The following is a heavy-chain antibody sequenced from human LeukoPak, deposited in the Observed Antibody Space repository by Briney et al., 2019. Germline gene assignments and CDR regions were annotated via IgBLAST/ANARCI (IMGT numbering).Heavy chain of an antibody. J-gene: IGHJ4*02. V-gene: IGHV4-61*02. CDR2: IYTSGST. CDR1: GGSISSGSYY. Sequence: SETLSLTCTVSGGSISSGSYYWSWIRQPAGKGLEWIGRIYTSGSTNYNPSLKSRVTISVDTSKNQFSLKLSSVTAADTAVYYCARVLDYYDSSGFHPYFDYWGQGTLVTVSS. CDR3: ARVLDYYDSSGFHPYFDY. D-gene: IGHD3-22*01.